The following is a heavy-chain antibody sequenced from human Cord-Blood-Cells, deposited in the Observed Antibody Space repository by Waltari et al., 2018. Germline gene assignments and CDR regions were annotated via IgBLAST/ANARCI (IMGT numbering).Heavy chain of an antibody. V-gene: IGHV1-69*09. CDR3: AREGSSYYFDY. CDR2: IIPILGIA. J-gene: IGHJ4*02. CDR1: GGTFSSYA. D-gene: IGHD6-6*01. Sequence: QGQLVQSGAEVKKPGSWVKGACKASGGTFSSYAISWGRQAPGQGLEWMGRIIPILGIANYAQKFQGRVTITADKSTSTAYMELSSLRSEDTAVYYCAREGSSYYFDYWGQGTLVTVSS.